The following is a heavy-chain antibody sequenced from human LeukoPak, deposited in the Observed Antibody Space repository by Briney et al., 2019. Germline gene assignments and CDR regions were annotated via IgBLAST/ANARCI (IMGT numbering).Heavy chain of an antibody. J-gene: IGHJ4*02. D-gene: IGHD6-6*01. CDR1: GFTFSSYG. CDR2: ITSSSSYI. Sequence: PGGSLRLSCAASGFTFSSYGMNWVRQAPGKGLEWVSSITSSSSYIYYADSVKGRFTISRDNAKNSLYLQMNSLRAEDTAVYYCARSYSSSRGPFDYWGQGTLVTVSS. CDR3: ARSYSSSRGPFDY. V-gene: IGHV3-21*01.